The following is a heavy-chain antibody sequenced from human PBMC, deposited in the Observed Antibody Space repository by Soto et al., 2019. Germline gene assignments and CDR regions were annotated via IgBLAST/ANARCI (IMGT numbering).Heavy chain of an antibody. D-gene: IGHD3-3*01. Sequence: TGGSLRLSCAASGFSFTNAWISWVRQAPGKGLEWVGRIKRIIDGGTADYAAPVKGRFTISRDDSKNTLYLQLNSLKTEDTAVYYCSTGSIFGVTTHAEDYWGQGTLVTVSS. V-gene: IGHV3-15*01. CDR3: STGSIFGVTTHAEDY. J-gene: IGHJ4*02. CDR1: GFSFTNAW. CDR2: IKRIIDGGTA.